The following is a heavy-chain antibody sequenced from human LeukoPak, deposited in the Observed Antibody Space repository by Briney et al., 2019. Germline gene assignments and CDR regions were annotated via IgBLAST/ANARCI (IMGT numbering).Heavy chain of an antibody. Sequence: GGSLRLSCAASGFTFSTYVMSWVRQAPGKGLEWVSAITGGSGSTYYADSVKGRFTISRDNSKNTLYLQMNSLRADDTAVYYCAKGSAKVRPYYFDYWGQGTLVTVSS. CDR1: GFTFSTYV. D-gene: IGHD2-15*01. CDR2: ITGGSGST. V-gene: IGHV3-23*01. CDR3: AKGSAKVRPYYFDY. J-gene: IGHJ4*02.